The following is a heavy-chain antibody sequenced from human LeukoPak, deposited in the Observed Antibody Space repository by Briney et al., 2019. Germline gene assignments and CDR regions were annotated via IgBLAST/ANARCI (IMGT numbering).Heavy chain of an antibody. CDR3: AREDYYGSGNYVAWGGPFDV. V-gene: IGHV3-30*03. D-gene: IGHD3-10*01. Sequence: GGSLRLSCAASGFTFSSYGMHWVRQAPGKGLEWVAVISYDGSNKYYADSVKGRFTISRDNSKNTLYLQMNSLRAEDTAVYYCAREDYYGSGNYVAWGGPFDVWGQGTTVTVSS. J-gene: IGHJ3*01. CDR1: GFTFSSYG. CDR2: ISYDGSNK.